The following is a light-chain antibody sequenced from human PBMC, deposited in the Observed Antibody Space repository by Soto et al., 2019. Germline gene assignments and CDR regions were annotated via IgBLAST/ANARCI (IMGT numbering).Light chain of an antibody. V-gene: IGLV2-8*01. Sequence: QSVLTQPPSASGSPGQSVTLSCTGTSSDVGAYNYVSWYQQHPGKAPKLVIYEVSKRPSGVPDRFSGSQSGNTASLTVSGLQAEDEADYYCSSYAGNNNLVFGGGTKVTVL. CDR2: EVS. J-gene: IGLJ3*02. CDR1: SSDVGAYNY. CDR3: SSYAGNNNLV.